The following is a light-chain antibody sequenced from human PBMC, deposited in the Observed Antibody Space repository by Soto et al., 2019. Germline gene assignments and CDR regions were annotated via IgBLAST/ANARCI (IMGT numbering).Light chain of an antibody. CDR3: QTWGTGIV. J-gene: IGLJ2*01. Sequence: QLVLTQSPSASASLGASVKLTCTLSSGHSSYAIAWHQQQPEKGPRFLVKVNTDGSHTKGDGIPDRFSGSSSGAERYLFISSLQSEDEADYYCQTWGTGIVFGGGTKLTVL. CDR2: VNTDGSH. CDR1: SGHSSYA. V-gene: IGLV4-69*01.